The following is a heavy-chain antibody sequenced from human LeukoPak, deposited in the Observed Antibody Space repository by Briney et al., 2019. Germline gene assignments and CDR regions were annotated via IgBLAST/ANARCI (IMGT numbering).Heavy chain of an antibody. CDR3: ARVSVTVIPIFDY. D-gene: IGHD4-17*01. J-gene: IGHJ4*02. Sequence: GGSLRLSCAASGFTFSSYSMNWARQAPGKGLEWVANIKQDGSEKYYVDSVEGRFTISRDNAKNSLYLQMNSLRAEDTAVYYCARVSVTVIPIFDYWGQGALVTVSS. CDR1: GFTFSSYS. CDR2: IKQDGSEK. V-gene: IGHV3-7*01.